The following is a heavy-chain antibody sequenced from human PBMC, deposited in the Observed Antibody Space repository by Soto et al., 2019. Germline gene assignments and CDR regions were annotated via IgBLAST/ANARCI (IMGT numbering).Heavy chain of an antibody. Sequence: GXXVKVSCKASVYTFTSYYMHCLLRAPGQGLEWMGIINPSGGSTSYAQKFQGRVTMTRDTSTSTVYMELSSLRSEDTAVYYCARDYYYGSGRFDYWGQGTLVTVSS. J-gene: IGHJ4*02. CDR2: INPSGGST. CDR3: ARDYYYGSGRFDY. V-gene: IGHV1-46*03. CDR1: VYTFTSYY. D-gene: IGHD3-10*01.